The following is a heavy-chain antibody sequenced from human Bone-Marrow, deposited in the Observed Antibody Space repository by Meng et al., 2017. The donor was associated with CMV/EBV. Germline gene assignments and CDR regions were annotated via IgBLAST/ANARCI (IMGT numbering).Heavy chain of an antibody. CDR3: AKDSSGWTYFDY. CDR1: GFTFSSYA. CDR2: ISGSGGST. D-gene: IGHD6-19*01. V-gene: IGHV3-23*01. J-gene: IGHJ4*02. Sequence: GGSLRLSCAASGFTFSSYAMSWVRQAPGKGLEWVSAISGSGGSTYYADSVKGRFTITRDNSKNTLYLQMNSLRAEDTAVYYCAKDSSGWTYFDYWGQGTLVTVSS.